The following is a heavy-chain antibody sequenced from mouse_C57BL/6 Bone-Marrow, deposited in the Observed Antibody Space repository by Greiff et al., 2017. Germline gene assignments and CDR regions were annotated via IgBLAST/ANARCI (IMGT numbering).Heavy chain of an antibody. CDR1: GYTFTDYY. V-gene: IGHV1-26*01. J-gene: IGHJ3*01. CDR2: INPNNGGT. Sequence: EVQLQQPGPELVKPGASVKISCKASGYTFTDYYMNWVKQSHGRSLEWIGDINPNNGGTSYNQKFKGKATLTVDKSSSTAYMELRSLTSEASAVYYCARGGLRRRGGFAYWGQGTLVTVSA. D-gene: IGHD2-4*01. CDR3: ARGGLRRRGGFAY.